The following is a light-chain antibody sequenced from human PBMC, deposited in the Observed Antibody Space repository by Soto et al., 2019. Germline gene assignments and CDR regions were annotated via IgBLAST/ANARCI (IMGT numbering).Light chain of an antibody. CDR3: QQGYSNPWT. V-gene: IGKV1-39*01. CDR1: QTVNTY. CDR2: AAS. J-gene: IGKJ1*01. Sequence: NQLTQSPSSLSASVGDRVTITCRASQTVNTYLHWYQQKPGKAPKLLIYAASNLQSGVPSRFSGSGSVTNFTLSLNRLQPEDFATYYCQQGYSNPWTFGQGTKVDIK.